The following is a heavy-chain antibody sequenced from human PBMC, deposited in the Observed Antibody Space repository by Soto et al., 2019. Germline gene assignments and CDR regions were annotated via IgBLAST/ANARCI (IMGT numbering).Heavy chain of an antibody. CDR3: ARGLTGYSRAYYYYYMDV. CDR1: GYTFTSYD. V-gene: IGHV1-8*01. Sequence: ASVKVSCKASGYTFTSYDINWVRQATGQGLEWMGWMNPNSGNTGYAQKFQGRVTMTRNTSISTAYMQLSSLRSEDTAVYYCARGLTGYSRAYYYYYMDVWGKGTTVTVSS. CDR2: MNPNSGNT. J-gene: IGHJ6*03. D-gene: IGHD6-13*01.